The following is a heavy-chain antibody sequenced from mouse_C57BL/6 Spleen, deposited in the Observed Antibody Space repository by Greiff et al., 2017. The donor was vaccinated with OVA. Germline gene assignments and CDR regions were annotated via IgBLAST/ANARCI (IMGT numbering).Heavy chain of an antibody. CDR3: ARRDYYGSSYGYFDV. D-gene: IGHD1-1*01. Sequence: EVKLMESGGGLVKPGGSLKLSCAASGFTFSDYGMHWVRQAPEKGLEWVAYISSGSSTIYYADTVKGRFTISRDNANNTLFLQMTSLMSEDTAMYYCARRDYYGSSYGYFDVWGTGTTVTVSS. CDR2: ISSGSSTI. J-gene: IGHJ1*03. V-gene: IGHV5-17*01. CDR1: GFTFSDYG.